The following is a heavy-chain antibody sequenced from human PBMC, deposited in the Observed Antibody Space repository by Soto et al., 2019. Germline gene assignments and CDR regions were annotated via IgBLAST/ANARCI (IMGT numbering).Heavy chain of an antibody. Sequence: EVQLVESGGGLVKPGGSHRLSCSASGFTFSNAWMSWVRQAPGKGLEWVGRIKSKTEGGTTDYAASVKGRFTISRDDSKNTLYLQMNSLKTEDTAVYYCTKTFGSDGSCASCWGQGTLVTFPS. D-gene: IGHD2-15*01. CDR3: TKTFGSDGSCASC. J-gene: IGHJ4*02. CDR1: GFTFSNAW. CDR2: IKSKTEGGTT. V-gene: IGHV3-15*01.